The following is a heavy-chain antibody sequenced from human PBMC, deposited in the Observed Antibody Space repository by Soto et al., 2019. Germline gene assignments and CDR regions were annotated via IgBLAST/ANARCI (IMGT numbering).Heavy chain of an antibody. CDR3: AKVSTTHTFGPLDP. D-gene: IGHD1-1*01. CDR1: GFTFDDYG. J-gene: IGHJ5*02. CDR2: ISWNSDSI. Sequence: PGGSLRLSCAASGFTFDDYGMHWVRQAPGKGLEWVSGISWNSDSIGYADSVKGRFIISRDNAKNSLYLQMNNLRPEDTAFYFCAKVSTTHTFGPLDPWGQGTLVTVSS. V-gene: IGHV3-9*01.